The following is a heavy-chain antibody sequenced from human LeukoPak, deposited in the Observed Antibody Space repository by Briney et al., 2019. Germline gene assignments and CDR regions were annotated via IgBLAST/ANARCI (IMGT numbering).Heavy chain of an antibody. CDR3: ARDAIVGATGAFDI. Sequence: GGSLRLSCAASGFTFSSYSMNWVRQAPGKGLEWVSSISSSSSYIYYADSVKGRFTISRDNAKNSLYLQMNSLRAEDTAVYYCARDAIVGATGAFDIWGQGTMVTVSS. CDR2: ISSSSSYI. CDR1: GFTFSSYS. V-gene: IGHV3-21*01. J-gene: IGHJ3*02. D-gene: IGHD1-26*01.